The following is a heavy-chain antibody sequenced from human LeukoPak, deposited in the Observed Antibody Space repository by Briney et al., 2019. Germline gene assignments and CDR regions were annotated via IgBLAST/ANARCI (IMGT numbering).Heavy chain of an antibody. CDR3: ARAYRSSWYANWFDP. J-gene: IGHJ5*02. V-gene: IGHV4-38-2*02. D-gene: IGHD6-13*01. CDR2: IYHSGST. CDR1: GYSISSGYY. Sequence: SETLSLTCTVSGYSISSGYYWGWIRQPPGKGLEWIGSIYHSGSTYYNPSLKSRVTISVDTSKNQFSLKLSSVTAADTAVYFCARAYRSSWYANWFDPWGQGTLVTVSS.